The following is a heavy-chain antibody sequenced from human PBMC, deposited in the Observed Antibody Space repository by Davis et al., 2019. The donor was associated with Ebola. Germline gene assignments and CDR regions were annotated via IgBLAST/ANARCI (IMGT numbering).Heavy chain of an antibody. Sequence: PGGSLRLSCAASGFTVSSNYMSWVRQAPGKGLEWVSVIYSGGSTYYADSVKGRFTISRDNSKNTLYLQMNSLRAEDTAVYYCAREVTYYYGSEQNWGQGTLVTVSS. D-gene: IGHD3-10*01. CDR2: IYSGGST. CDR1: GFTVSSNY. CDR3: AREVTYYYGSEQN. V-gene: IGHV3-66*02. J-gene: IGHJ4*02.